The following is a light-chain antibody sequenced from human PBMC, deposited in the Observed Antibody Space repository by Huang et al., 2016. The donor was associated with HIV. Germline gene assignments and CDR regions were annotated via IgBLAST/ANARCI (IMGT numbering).Light chain of an antibody. CDR3: QQLSTYPIT. CDR1: QAINNN. V-gene: IGKV1-9*01. J-gene: IGKJ5*01. CDR2: AAS. Sequence: IQLTQSPSSLSASVGDRVTITCRASQAINNNLAWYQQKTGKAPKVLIYAASTLQNGVPSRFSGSASGIYFSLTINNLQPEDFATYYCQQLSTYPITFGQGTRLDI.